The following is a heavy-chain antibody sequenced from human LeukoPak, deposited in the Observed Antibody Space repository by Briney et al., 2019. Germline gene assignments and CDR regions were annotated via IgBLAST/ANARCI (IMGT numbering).Heavy chain of an antibody. J-gene: IGHJ4*02. CDR2: ISASGGST. Sequence: GGSLRLSCAVSGLTFSDCAMSWVRQAPGKGLEWVSAISASGGSTYYADSVKGRFTISRDNSKNTLYLQMNSLRAEDTAVYYCAKVMYYYDSSFDYWGQGTLVTVSS. CDR3: AKVMYYYDSSFDY. CDR1: GLTFSDCA. D-gene: IGHD3-22*01. V-gene: IGHV3-23*01.